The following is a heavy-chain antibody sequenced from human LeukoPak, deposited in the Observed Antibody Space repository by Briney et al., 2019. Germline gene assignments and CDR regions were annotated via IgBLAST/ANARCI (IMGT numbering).Heavy chain of an antibody. CDR2: IGASGAGT. D-gene: IGHD1-7*01. CDR1: GFTFSSYA. V-gene: IGHV3-23*01. CDR3: AKDRELPESSTWGLIDN. J-gene: IGHJ4*02. Sequence: PGGSLRLSCAASGFTFSSYAMSWVRQAPGKGLEWVSAIGASGAGTHYADSVKGRFTISSDNSKNTVYLQMNSLRAADTATYYCAKDRELPESSTWGLIDNWGQGTLVTVSS.